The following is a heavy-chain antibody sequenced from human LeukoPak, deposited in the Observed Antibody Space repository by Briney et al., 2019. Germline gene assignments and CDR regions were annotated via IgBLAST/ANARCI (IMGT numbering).Heavy chain of an antibody. V-gene: IGHV1-2*02. J-gene: IGHJ6*04. CDR1: GYTFTGYY. Sequence: ASVKVSCKASGYTFTGYYMHWVRQAPGQGLEWMGWINPNSGGTNYAQKFQGRVTLTRDTSISTAYMELNRLTFDDTAVYFCVRGDEQYYYYNYMDVWGKGTTVTVST. D-gene: IGHD3-10*01. CDR2: INPNSGGT. CDR3: VRGDEQYYYYNYMDV.